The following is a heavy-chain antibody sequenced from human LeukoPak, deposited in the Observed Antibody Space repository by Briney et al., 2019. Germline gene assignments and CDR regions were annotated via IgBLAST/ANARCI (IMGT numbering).Heavy chain of an antibody. CDR3: TTEEMATIPFDY. J-gene: IGHJ4*02. CDR1: GFTFSNAW. Sequence: GGSLRLSCAASGFTFSNAWMSWFRQAPEKGLEWVGRIKSKTDGGTTDYAAPVKGRLTISRDDSKNTLYLQMNSLKTEDTAVYYCTTEEMATIPFDYWGQGTLVTVSS. D-gene: IGHD5-24*01. CDR2: IKSKTDGGTT. V-gene: IGHV3-15*01.